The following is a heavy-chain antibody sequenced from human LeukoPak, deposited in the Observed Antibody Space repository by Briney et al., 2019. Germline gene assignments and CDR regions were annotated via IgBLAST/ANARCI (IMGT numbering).Heavy chain of an antibody. CDR2: INPSGGST. CDR1: GYTFTGYY. CDR3: ASGGVDTAMVLSY. D-gene: IGHD5-18*01. J-gene: IGHJ4*02. Sequence: ASVKVSRKASGYTFTGYYMHWVRQAPGQGLEWMGIINPSGGSTSYAQKFQGRVTMTRDTSTSTVYMELSSLRSEDTAVYYCASGGVDTAMVLSYWGQGTLVTVSS. V-gene: IGHV1-46*01.